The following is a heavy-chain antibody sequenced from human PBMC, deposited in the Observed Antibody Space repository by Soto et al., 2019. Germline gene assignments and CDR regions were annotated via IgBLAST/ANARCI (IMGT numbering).Heavy chain of an antibody. CDR3: AKDLTHFSSSSTLDY. D-gene: IGHD6-6*01. CDR1: GFTFSSYA. V-gene: IGHV3-23*01. CDR2: ISGSGGST. J-gene: IGHJ4*02. Sequence: EVQLLESGGGLVQPGGSLRLSCAASGFTFSSYAMSWVRQAPGKGLEWVSAISGSGGSTYYADSVKGRFTISRDNSKNTLYLQMNSLRAEDTAVYHCAKDLTHFSSSSTLDYWGQGTLVTVSS.